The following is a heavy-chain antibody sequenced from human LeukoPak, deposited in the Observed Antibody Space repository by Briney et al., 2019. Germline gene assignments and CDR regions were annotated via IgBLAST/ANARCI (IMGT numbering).Heavy chain of an antibody. CDR3: ATSGWWGYFDY. D-gene: IGHD6-19*01. CDR1: GFTVSSNY. J-gene: IGHJ4*02. V-gene: IGHV3-66*01. CDR2: ICGGST. Sequence: GGSLRLSCAASGFTVSSNYMSWVRQAPGKGLEWVSIICGGSTYYADSVRGRFTISRDNSKNTLYLLMNSLRAEDTAVYYCATSGWWGYFDYWGQGTLVTVSS.